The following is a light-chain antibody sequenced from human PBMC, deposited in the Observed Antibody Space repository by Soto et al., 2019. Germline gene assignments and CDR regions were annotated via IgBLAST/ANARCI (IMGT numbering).Light chain of an antibody. CDR2: GAS. CDR3: QEDCSSTWT. CDR1: QSVSSSY. V-gene: IGKV3-20*01. J-gene: IGKJ1*01. Sequence: EIVLTQSPGTLSLSPGERATLSCRASQSVSSSYLAWYQQKPGQAPRPLIYGASSRAIGIPDRFSGSGSGTDFTLTISRLEPEDFAVYYCQEDCSSTWTFGQGTKVEIK.